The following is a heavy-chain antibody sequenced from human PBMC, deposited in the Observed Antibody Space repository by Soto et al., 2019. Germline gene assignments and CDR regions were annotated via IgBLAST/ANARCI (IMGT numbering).Heavy chain of an antibody. CDR3: AKSPRGEMATD. CDR1: GYTFINYH. V-gene: IGHV1-18*01. CDR2: INTYNGMT. D-gene: IGHD5-12*01. J-gene: IGHJ4*02. Sequence: QVQLVQYGGEVKKPGASVTVSCKASGYTFINYHITWVRQAPGQGLEWMAWINTYNGMTDYAQRFQGRVTMTRDTSTSTAYMEMMNLGSDDTAVYFCAKSPRGEMATDWGQGTLVTVSS.